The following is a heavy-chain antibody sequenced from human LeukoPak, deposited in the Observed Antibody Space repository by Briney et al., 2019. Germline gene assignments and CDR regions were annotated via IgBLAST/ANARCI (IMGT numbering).Heavy chain of an antibody. J-gene: IGHJ4*02. V-gene: IGHV3-48*03. D-gene: IGHD3-10*01. CDR2: ISSSGRTI. CDR3: ARVSYYGSGSYYLDY. Sequence: GGSLRLSCAAAGFTFSGYEMNWVRQAPGKGLEWVSCISSSGRTIYYADSVKGRFTISRDNAKNSLYLQMNSLRAEDTAVYYCARVSYYGSGSYYLDYWGQGTLVTVSS. CDR1: GFTFSGYE.